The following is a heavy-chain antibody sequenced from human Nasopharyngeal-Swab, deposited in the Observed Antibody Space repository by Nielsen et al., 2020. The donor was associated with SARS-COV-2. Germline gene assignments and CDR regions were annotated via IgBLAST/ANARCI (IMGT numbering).Heavy chain of an antibody. CDR2: ISSSSGYI. D-gene: IGHD5-12*01. J-gene: IGHJ6*02. V-gene: IGHV3-21*01. CDR1: GFTFSSYS. CDR3: AREYKYSGYVNIERGYYYYGMDV. Sequence: LSLTGAASGFTFSSYSMNWVRQAPGKGLEWVSSISSSSGYIYYADSVKGRFTISRDNAKNSLYLQMNSLRAEDTAVYYCAREYKYSGYVNIERGYYYYGMDVWGQGTTVTVSS.